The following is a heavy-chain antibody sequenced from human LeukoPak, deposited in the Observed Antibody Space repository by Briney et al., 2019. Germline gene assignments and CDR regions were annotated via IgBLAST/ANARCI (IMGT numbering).Heavy chain of an antibody. CDR3: AKDVRRYYDSSGPLDY. CDR1: AFTFSSYG. CDR2: ISYDGSNK. D-gene: IGHD3-22*01. V-gene: IGHV3-30*18. Sequence: GGSLRLSCAASAFTFSSYGMHWVRQAPGKGLEWVAVISYDGSNKYYADSVKGRFTISRDNSKNTLYLQMNSLRAEDTAVYYCAKDVRRYYDSSGPLDYWGQGTLVTVSS. J-gene: IGHJ4*02.